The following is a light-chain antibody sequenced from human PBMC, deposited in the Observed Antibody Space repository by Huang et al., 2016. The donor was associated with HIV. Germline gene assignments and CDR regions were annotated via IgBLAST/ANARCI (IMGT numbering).Light chain of an antibody. CDR2: GAA. J-gene: IGKJ2*01. V-gene: IGKV3-20*01. CDR1: QSVTNNY. CDR3: QQYGGSPRT. Sequence: EIVLTQSPGTLSLSPRERATLSCRASQSVTNNYLAWYQQKPGQAPRLGMYGAASRDTGIPDRCSGSGSGTDFTLTISRLEPDDFVVYYCQQYGGSPRTFGQGTKLEIK.